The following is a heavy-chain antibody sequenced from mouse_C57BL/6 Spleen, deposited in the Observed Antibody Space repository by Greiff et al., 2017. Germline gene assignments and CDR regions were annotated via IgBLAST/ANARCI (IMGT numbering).Heavy chain of an antibody. D-gene: IGHD2-1*01. CDR2: ISSGSSTI. V-gene: IGHV5-17*01. CDR1: GFTFSDYG. J-gene: IGHJ3*01. CDR3: ARGGLYYGNYGGFAY. Sequence: EVKLMESGGGLVKPGGSLKLSCAASGFTFSDYGMHWVRQAPEKGLEWVAYISSGSSTIYYADTVKGRFTISRDNAKNTLFLQMTSLRSEDTAMYYCARGGLYYGNYGGFAYWGQGTLVTVSA.